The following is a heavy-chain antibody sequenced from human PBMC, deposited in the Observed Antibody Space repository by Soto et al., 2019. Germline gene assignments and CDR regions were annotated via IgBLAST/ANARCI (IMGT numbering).Heavy chain of an antibody. V-gene: IGHV1-8*02. D-gene: IGHD1-1*01. CDR3: ARSQRGYRFADS. Sequence: QVQLVQSGAEVKKPGASVKVSCKASGYIFPSYDINWVRQATGQRLEWMGWMNPNSGNAGSVQKFQGRVTMTRNTSTGTAYMELSSLRSEETAVYYCARSQRGYRFADSWGQGTLVSVSS. J-gene: IGHJ4*02. CDR2: MNPNSGNA. CDR1: GYIFPSYD.